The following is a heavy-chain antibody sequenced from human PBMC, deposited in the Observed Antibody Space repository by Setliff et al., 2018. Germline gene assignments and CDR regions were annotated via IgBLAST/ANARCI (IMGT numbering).Heavy chain of an antibody. J-gene: IGHJ6*02. CDR1: GFTFSNYG. CDR2: IWNDGSSK. CDR3: ARNWVTAQHYYYGMDV. D-gene: IGHD2-21*02. V-gene: IGHV3-33*01. Sequence: PGGSLRLSCVASGFTFSNYGMHWVRQAPGKGLEWVALIWNDGSSKFYGDSVRGRFTISRDNSKSTLYLQMDSLRAEDAAIYYCARNWVTAQHYYYGMDVWGQGTTVTVSS.